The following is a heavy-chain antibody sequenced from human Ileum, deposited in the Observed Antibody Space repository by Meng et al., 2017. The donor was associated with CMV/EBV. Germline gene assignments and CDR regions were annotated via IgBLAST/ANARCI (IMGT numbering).Heavy chain of an antibody. V-gene: IGHV3-23*01. D-gene: IGHD5-24*01. CDR3: AKSRDPYNGFLDY. CDR2: TSGTGDDT. J-gene: IGHJ4*02. Sequence: VQILERGAPLVTPGGPLPLPCVASGFTFRSYAMTWFRQAPGKGLEWIATSGTGDDTYYADSVKGRFTISRDNSKNQLYLQMTCLRAEDTAFYHCAKSRDPYNGFLDYWGQGALVTVSS. CDR1: GFTFRSYA.